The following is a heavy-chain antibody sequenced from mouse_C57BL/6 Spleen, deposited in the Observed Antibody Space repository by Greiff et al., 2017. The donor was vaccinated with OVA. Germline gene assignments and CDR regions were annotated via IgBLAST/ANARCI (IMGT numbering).Heavy chain of an antibody. V-gene: IGHV5-4*01. CDR2: ISDGGSYT. J-gene: IGHJ3*01. CDR3: AREGGDGYDEGPAWFAY. Sequence: EVKLVESGGGLVKPGGSLKLSCAASGFTFSSYAMSWVRQTQEKRLEWVATISDGGSYTYYPDNVKGRFTISRDNAKNNLYLQMSHLKSEDTAMYYCAREGGDGYDEGPAWFAYWGQGTLVTVSA. CDR1: GFTFSSYA. D-gene: IGHD2-2*01.